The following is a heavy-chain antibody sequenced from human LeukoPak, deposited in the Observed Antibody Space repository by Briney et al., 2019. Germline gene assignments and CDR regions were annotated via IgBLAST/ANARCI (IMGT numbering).Heavy chain of an antibody. CDR3: ARLLPDLRYDTSGRYTRSFDV. CDR1: GDSITRYC. D-gene: IGHD3-22*01. J-gene: IGHJ3*01. CDR2: SYYRGSS. V-gene: IGHV4-59*08. Sequence: SETLSLTCSVSGDSITRYCWTWVRQPPGKGLEWIGYSYYRGSSNYNPSFRSRATISVDPSKTQFSLHLNSVTAADTAVYYCARLLPDLRYDTSGRYTRSFDVWGQGTLVTVSS.